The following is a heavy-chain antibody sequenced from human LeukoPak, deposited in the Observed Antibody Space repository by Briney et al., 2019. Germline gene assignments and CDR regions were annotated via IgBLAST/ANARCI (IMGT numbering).Heavy chain of an antibody. D-gene: IGHD1-26*01. Sequence: GGSLRLSCAASGFTFSSYAMHWVRQAPGKGLEWVAVISYDGSNKYYADSVKGRFTISRDNSKNTLYLQMNSLRAEDTAVYYCARDPAWERYFDYWGQGTLVTVSS. CDR1: GFTFSSYA. V-gene: IGHV3-30-3*01. CDR2: ISYDGSNK. J-gene: IGHJ4*02. CDR3: ARDPAWERYFDY.